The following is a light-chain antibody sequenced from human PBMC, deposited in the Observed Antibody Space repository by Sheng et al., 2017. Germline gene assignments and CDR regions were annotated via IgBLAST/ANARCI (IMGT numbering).Light chain of an antibody. V-gene: IGKV1-5*03. J-gene: IGKJ1*01. Sequence: DIQMTQSPSTLSTSVGDRVTITCRASQSVSSSLAWYQQRPGKAPKVLIYRASTLETGVPSRFSGSGSGTEFTLSISSLQPDDFATYYCQQYYGSFPTFGQGTNVE. CDR2: RAS. CDR3: QQYYGSFPT. CDR1: QSVSSS.